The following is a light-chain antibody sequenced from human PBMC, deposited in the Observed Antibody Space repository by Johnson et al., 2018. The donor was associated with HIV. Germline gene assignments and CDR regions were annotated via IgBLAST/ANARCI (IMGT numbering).Light chain of an antibody. CDR1: SSNIGNNY. CDR3: GTWDNSLSTGAV. V-gene: IGLV1-51*01. Sequence: QSLLTQPPSVSAAPGQKVTISCSGSSSNIGNNYVSWYQQLPGTAPKLLIYDNNKRPSGIPDRFSGSKSGPSATLGIAGLQTGDEADYYCGTWDNSLSTGAVFGTGTKVTVL. CDR2: DNN. J-gene: IGLJ1*01.